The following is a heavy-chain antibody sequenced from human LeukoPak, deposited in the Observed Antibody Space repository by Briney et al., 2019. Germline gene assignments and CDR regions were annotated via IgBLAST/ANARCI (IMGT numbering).Heavy chain of an antibody. J-gene: IGHJ6*03. D-gene: IGHD5-18*01. CDR1: GYTFTSHG. Sequence: ASVKVSCKASGYTFTSHGISWVRQAPGQGLEWMGWISAYNGNTNYAQKLQGRVTMTTDTSTSTAYMELRSLRSDDTAVYYCARDGGYSTAYYYYYMDVWGKGTTVTVSS. CDR3: ARDGGYSTAYYYYYMDV. V-gene: IGHV1-18*01. CDR2: ISAYNGNT.